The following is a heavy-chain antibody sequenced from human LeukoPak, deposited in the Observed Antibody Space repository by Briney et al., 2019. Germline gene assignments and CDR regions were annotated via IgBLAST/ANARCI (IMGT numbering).Heavy chain of an antibody. J-gene: IGHJ4*02. CDR3: ARDLTVGPIFTDY. Sequence: GGSLRLSCAASGFTVSDYYMNWIRQAPGKGLEWVSYVDRSGTYTNYADSVKGRFTISRDNAKNSLYLQMNSLRAEDTAVYYCARDLTVGPIFTDYWGQGTLVTVSS. CDR1: GFTVSDYY. CDR2: VDRSGTYT. D-gene: IGHD1-26*01. V-gene: IGHV3-11*06.